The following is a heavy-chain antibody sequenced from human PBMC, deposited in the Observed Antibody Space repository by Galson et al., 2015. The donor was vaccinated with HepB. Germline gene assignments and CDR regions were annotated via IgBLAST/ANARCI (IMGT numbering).Heavy chain of an antibody. J-gene: IGHJ4*02. CDR3: ARSESSSSGDY. CDR1: GYSFTSYW. CDR2: IYPADSHT. V-gene: IGHV5-51*01. D-gene: IGHD2-15*01. Sequence: QSGAEVKKPGESLEISCKGSGYSFTSYWIGWVRQMPGKGLEWMGIIYPADSHTEYSPSFQGQVTISVDKSINTAYLQWNSLKASDTAMYYCARSESSSSGDYWGQGTLVTVSS.